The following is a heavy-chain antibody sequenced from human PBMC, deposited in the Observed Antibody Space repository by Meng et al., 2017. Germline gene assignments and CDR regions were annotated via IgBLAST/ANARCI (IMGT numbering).Heavy chain of an antibody. D-gene: IGHD2-21*02. CDR2: IIPIFGTA. J-gene: IGHJ5*02. Sequence: QGQCGEFGAGVKKPGSPGKVSFNASGGTFRSYAISWVRKAPGQGLEWMGGIIPIFGTANYAQKFQGRVTITADESTSTAYMELSSLRSEDTAVYYCAREIAAAYCGGDCYLWGQGTLVTVSS. V-gene: IGHV1-69*01. CDR3: AREIAAAYCGGDCYL. CDR1: GGTFRSYA.